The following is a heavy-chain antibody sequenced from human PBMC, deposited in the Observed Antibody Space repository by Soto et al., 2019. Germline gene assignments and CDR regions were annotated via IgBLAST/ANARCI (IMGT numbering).Heavy chain of an antibody. J-gene: IGHJ4*02. Sequence: PGGSLRLSCAASGFTFSIYSMNWVRQAPGKGLEWVSSISSSSSYIYYADSVKGRFTISRDNAKNSLYLQMNSLRAEDTAVYYCARDSVDTAMSNDYWGQGTLVTVSS. V-gene: IGHV3-21*01. CDR2: ISSSSSYI. CDR1: GFTFSIYS. CDR3: ARDSVDTAMSNDY. D-gene: IGHD5-18*01.